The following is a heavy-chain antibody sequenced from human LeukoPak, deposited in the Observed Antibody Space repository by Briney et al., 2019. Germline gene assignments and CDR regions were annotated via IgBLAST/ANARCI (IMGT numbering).Heavy chain of an antibody. J-gene: IGHJ6*03. V-gene: IGHV3-30*03. CDR2: ISYDGSNK. CDR3: ARAKIASTVIYYYMDV. CDR1: GFSVSRKY. Sequence: PGGSLRLSCAASGFSVSRKYMSWVRQAPGKGLEWVAVISYDGSNKYYADSVKGRFTISRDNSKNTLFLQMNSLRAEDTAVYYCARAKIASTVIYYYMDVWGKGTTVTVSS. D-gene: IGHD2-21*02.